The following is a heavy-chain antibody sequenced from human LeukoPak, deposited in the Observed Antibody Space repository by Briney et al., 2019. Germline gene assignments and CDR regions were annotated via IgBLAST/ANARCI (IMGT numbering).Heavy chain of an antibody. Sequence: SETLSLTCAVSGASISSTPYYWGWIRQPPGKGLEWIGNIYYTGSTYYNASLQSRVTISIDTSKNQFSLELSSVTAADTAVYYCARSIRGYSSGWYYFDYWGQGTLITVSS. D-gene: IGHD6-19*01. CDR2: IYYTGST. CDR1: GASISSTPYY. J-gene: IGHJ4*02. V-gene: IGHV4-39*07. CDR3: ARSIRGYSSGWYYFDY.